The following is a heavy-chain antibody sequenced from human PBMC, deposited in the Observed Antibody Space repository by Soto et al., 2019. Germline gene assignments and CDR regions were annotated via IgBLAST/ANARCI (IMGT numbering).Heavy chain of an antibody. CDR3: ATWRFDY. CDR1: GDSVSSNSAA. Sequence: SQTLSLTCAISGDSVSSNSAAWNWIRHSPSRGLEWLGRTYYRSKWYNDYAVFMRSRITINPDTTKNQFSLQLNSATPEDTAVYYCATWRFDYWGQGTLVTVSS. CDR2: TYYRSKWYN. V-gene: IGHV6-1*01. J-gene: IGHJ4*02.